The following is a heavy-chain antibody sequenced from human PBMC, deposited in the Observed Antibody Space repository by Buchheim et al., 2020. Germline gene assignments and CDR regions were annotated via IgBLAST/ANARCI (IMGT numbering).Heavy chain of an antibody. CDR1: GFTFSSYW. D-gene: IGHD2-8*01. J-gene: IGHJ2*01. V-gene: IGHV3-7*01. CDR2: IKQDGSEK. CDR3: ASHSYCTNGVCYSYWYFDL. Sequence: EVQLVESGGGLVQPGGSLRLSCAASGFTFSSYWMSWVRQAPGKGLEWVANIKQDGSEKYYVDSVKGRFTISRDNAKNSLYLQMNSLRAEDTAVYYCASHSYCTNGVCYSYWYFDLWGRGTL.